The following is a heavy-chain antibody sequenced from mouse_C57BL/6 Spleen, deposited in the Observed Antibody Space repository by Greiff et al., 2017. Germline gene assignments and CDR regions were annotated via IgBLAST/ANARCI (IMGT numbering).Heavy chain of an antibody. V-gene: IGHV2-6*01. CDR2: IWGVGST. J-gene: IGHJ3*01. CDR3: ASNYDYDEGFAY. Sequence: VKVIESGPGLVAPSQSLSITCTVSGFSLTSYGVDWVRQSPGKGLEWLGVIWGVGSTHYNSALKSRLSISKYNSKSQVFLKMNSLQTDDTAMYYCASNYDYDEGFAYWGQGTLVTVSA. CDR1: GFSLTSYG. D-gene: IGHD2-4*01.